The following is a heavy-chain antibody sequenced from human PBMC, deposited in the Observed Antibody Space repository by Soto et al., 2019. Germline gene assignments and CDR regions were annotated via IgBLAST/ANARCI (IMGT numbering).Heavy chain of an antibody. D-gene: IGHD5-18*01. CDR2: INHSGST. Sequence: SETPSLTRAVHGGAFNGYYLGWIRQPPGKGLEWIGEINHSGSTNYNPSLKSRVTISVDTSKNQFSLKLSSVTAADTAVYYCARLDTAFDYWGQGTLVTVSS. J-gene: IGHJ4*02. CDR1: GGAFNGYY. V-gene: IGHV4-34*01. CDR3: ARLDTAFDY.